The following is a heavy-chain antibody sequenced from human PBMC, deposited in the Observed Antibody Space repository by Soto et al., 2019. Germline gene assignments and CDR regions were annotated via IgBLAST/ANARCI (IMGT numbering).Heavy chain of an antibody. Sequence: QVHLVESGGGLVTPGGSLRLSCAASGFTFSAYYMTWIRQAPGKGLEWVGYISGSGATIYYADSVRGRVTTFRPNVKNSLHLQMNILRAADSAVFDCGMDIRPYITGGDYWGQGTLVTVSS. J-gene: IGHJ4*02. CDR3: GMDIRPYITGGDY. CDR2: ISGSGATI. V-gene: IGHV3-11*01. CDR1: GFTFSAYY. D-gene: IGHD5-12*01.